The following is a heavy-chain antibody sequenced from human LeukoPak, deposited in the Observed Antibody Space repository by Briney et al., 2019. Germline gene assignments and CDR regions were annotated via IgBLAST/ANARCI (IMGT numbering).Heavy chain of an antibody. CDR1: GFTVSSNH. CDR3: MRQGLGGAGR. J-gene: IGHJ4*02. D-gene: IGHD6-19*01. Sequence: PGGSLRLSCAASGFTVSSNHMNWVRQAPGKGLEWVSVIFSGGDTSYADSVKGLFTISRDSSKNTLFLQMNSLTPEDTAVYYCMRQGLGGAGRWGQGTLVTVSS. V-gene: IGHV3-66*02. CDR2: IFSGGDT.